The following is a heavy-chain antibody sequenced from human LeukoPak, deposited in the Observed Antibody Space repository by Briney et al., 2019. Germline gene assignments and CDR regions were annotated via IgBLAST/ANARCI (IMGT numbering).Heavy chain of an antibody. CDR2: INADNSNT. CDR3: ARGGSGPCYFDY. D-gene: IGHD6-19*01. V-gene: IGHV1-3*01. Sequence: ASVKVSCKASGYTFINYAVHWVRQAPGQRLEWMGWINADNSNTLYSQNFQGRVTITRDTSASTAYMELSSLRSEDTAVYYCARGGSGPCYFDYWGQGTLVTVSA. J-gene: IGHJ4*02. CDR1: GYTFINYA.